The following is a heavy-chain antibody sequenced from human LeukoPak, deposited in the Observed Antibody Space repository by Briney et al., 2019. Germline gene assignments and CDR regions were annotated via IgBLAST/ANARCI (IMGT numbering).Heavy chain of an antibody. Sequence: SETLSLTCTVSGGSISTYYWSWIRQPAGKGLEWIGRVYPSGRASYNPSLENRVTMSVDTSKKQFSLKLRSVTAADTAVYYCASGGRISAANWFDPWGQGTLVTVSS. J-gene: IGHJ5*02. CDR1: GGSISTYY. D-gene: IGHD6-13*01. CDR2: VYPSGRA. CDR3: ASGGRISAANWFDP. V-gene: IGHV4-4*07.